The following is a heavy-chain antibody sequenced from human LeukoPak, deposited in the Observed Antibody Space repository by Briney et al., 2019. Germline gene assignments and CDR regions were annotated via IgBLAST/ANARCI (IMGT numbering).Heavy chain of an antibody. J-gene: IGHJ4*02. CDR2: ISYDGSNK. CDR1: GFTSSSHG. CDR3: AKDHGRDGYSFDY. Sequence: GRSLRLSCAASGFTSSSHGMHCVRQAPGKGLEWVAVISYDGSNKYYADSVKGRFTISRDNSKNTLYLQMNSLRAEDTAVYYCAKDHGRDGYSFDYRGQGTLVTVSS. V-gene: IGHV3-30*18. D-gene: IGHD5-24*01.